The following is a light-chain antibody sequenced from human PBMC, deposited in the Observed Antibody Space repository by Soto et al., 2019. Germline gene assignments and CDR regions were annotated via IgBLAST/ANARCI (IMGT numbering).Light chain of an antibody. Sequence: AIQITQSPSSLSASVVDRFTITCRASQGIRNDLGWYQQKPGKAPKLLIYAASSLQSGVPSRFSGSGSGTDFTLTISSLQPEDFATYYCLQDYNYPRTFGQGTKVEIK. V-gene: IGKV1-6*01. J-gene: IGKJ1*01. CDR1: QGIRND. CDR3: LQDYNYPRT. CDR2: AAS.